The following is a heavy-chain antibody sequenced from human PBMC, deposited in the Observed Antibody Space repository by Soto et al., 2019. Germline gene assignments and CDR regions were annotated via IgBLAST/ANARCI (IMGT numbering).Heavy chain of an antibody. CDR3: AGMRYCSSTSCPVDYYYGMDV. J-gene: IGHJ6*02. D-gene: IGHD2-2*01. CDR1: GGTFSSYT. Sequence: SVKVSCKASGGTFSSYTISWVRQAPGQGLEWMGRIIPILGIANYAQKFQGRVTVTADKSTSTAYMELSSLRSEDTAVYYCAGMRYCSSTSCPVDYYYGMDVWGQGTTVTVSS. V-gene: IGHV1-69*02. CDR2: IIPILGIA.